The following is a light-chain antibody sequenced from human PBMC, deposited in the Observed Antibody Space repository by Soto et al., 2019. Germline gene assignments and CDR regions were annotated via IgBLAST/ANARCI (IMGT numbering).Light chain of an antibody. CDR3: QQYNNWPRT. CDR1: QSVRSK. J-gene: IGKJ1*01. Sequence: EIVMTQSPATLSVSPGEGATLSCRASQSVRSKLAWYQQKPGQAPRLLISGASTRATGIPVRFSGSGSGTEFALAISSLQSEDFAVYYCQQYNNWPRTFGQGTKVDI. CDR2: GAS. V-gene: IGKV3-15*01.